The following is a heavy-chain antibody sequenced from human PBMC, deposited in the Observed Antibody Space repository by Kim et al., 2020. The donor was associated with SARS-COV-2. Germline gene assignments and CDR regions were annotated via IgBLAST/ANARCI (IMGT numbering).Heavy chain of an antibody. D-gene: IGHD6-6*01. CDR3: ARYSSPGWGEGFDY. CDR1: GGSISSGGYS. CDR2: IYHSGST. V-gene: IGHV4-30-2*01. J-gene: IGHJ4*02. Sequence: SETLSLTCAVSGGSISSGGYSWSWIRQPPGKGLEWIGYIYHSGSTYYNPSLKSRVTISVDRSKNQFSLKLSSVTAADTAVYYCARYSSPGWGEGFDYWGQGTLVTVSS.